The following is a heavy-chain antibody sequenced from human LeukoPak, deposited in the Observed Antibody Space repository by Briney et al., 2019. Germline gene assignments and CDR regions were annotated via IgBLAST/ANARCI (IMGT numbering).Heavy chain of an antibody. CDR2: INPNSGGT. CDR3: ARRGLKTGAYGMDV. J-gene: IGHJ6*02. V-gene: IGHV1-2*02. D-gene: IGHD7-27*01. Sequence: ASVKVSCKASGYTFTGYYMHWVRQAPGQGLEWMGWINPNSGGTNYAQKFQGRVTMTRDTSISTAYMELSRLRSDDTAVYYCARRGLKTGAYGMDVWGQGTTVTVSS. CDR1: GYTFTGYY.